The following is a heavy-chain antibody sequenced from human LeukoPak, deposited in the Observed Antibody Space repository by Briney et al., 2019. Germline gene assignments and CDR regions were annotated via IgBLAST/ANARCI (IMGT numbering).Heavy chain of an antibody. Sequence: GGSLRLSCAASGFTFSSYGMHWVRQAPGKGLEWVSVISYDGSNKYYADSVKGRFTISRDNSKNTLYLQMNSLGAEDTAVYYCAKDDSIFGVYGLDFWGQGTLVTVSS. J-gene: IGHJ4*02. CDR3: AKDDSIFGVYGLDF. V-gene: IGHV3-30*18. D-gene: IGHD3-3*01. CDR1: GFTFSSYG. CDR2: ISYDGSNK.